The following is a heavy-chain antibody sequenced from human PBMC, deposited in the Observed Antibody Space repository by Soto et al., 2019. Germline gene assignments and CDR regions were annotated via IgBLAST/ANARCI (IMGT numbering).Heavy chain of an antibody. D-gene: IGHD3-9*01. V-gene: IGHV3-23*01. J-gene: IGHJ4*02. CDR3: ETSFRYFDN. CDR2: VSGAASHT. Sequence: PGGSLRLSCAGSGFTPTTTPLSWVRQPPGKGLEWVATVSGAASHTYYVDSVRGRFFISRDNSKNTVTLQMNNLTVDDTAVYYCETSFRYFDNWGQGTRVTVSS. CDR1: GFTPTTTP.